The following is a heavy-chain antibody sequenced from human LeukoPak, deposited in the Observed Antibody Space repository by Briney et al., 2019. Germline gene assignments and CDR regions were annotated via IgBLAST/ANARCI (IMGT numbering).Heavy chain of an antibody. CDR3: ARRREGAGTSKWNFDL. V-gene: IGHV4-59*08. CDR1: GGSISADY. Sequence: SETLSLSCTVSGGSISADYWSWIRQPPGKGLEWIGNIHYSGTTNYNPSLKGRVILSVDTSKTQFSLKVTSVTAADTAVYYCARRREGAGTSKWNFDLWGRGTLVTVSS. J-gene: IGHJ2*01. CDR2: IHYSGTT. D-gene: IGHD1/OR15-1a*01.